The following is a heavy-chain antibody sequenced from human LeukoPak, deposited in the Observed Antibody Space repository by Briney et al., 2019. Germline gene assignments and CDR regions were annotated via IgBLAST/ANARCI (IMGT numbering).Heavy chain of an antibody. CDR1: GLTFSTYY. D-gene: IGHD3-10*01. J-gene: IGHJ4*02. V-gene: IGHV3-7*04. CDR2: IKRDGSEK. CDR3: ARDLYYGSGSYFD. Sequence: GGSLRLSCAASGLTFSTYYMSWVRQAPGKGLEWVANIKRDGSEKYYVDSVKGRFTISRDNANNLLYLQMNSLRAEDTAVYYCARDLYYGSGSYFDWGQGSLVIVSS.